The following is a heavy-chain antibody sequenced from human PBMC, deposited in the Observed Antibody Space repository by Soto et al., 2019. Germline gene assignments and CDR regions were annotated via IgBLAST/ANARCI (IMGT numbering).Heavy chain of an antibody. V-gene: IGHV4-59*08. CDR2: IYYSGST. Sequence: PSETLSLTCTVSGGSISSYYWSWIRQPPGKGLEWIGYIYYSGSTNYNPSLKSRVTISVDTSKNQFSLKLSSVTAADTAVYYCARHHRGYAYYYMDVWGKGPTVNVSS. CDR1: GGSISSYY. J-gene: IGHJ6*03. D-gene: IGHD5-12*01. CDR3: ARHHRGYAYYYMDV.